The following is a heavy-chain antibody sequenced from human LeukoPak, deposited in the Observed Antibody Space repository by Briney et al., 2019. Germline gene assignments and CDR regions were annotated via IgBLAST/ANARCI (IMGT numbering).Heavy chain of an antibody. CDR3: ARSVGWELLRQETDPQYYFDY. J-gene: IGHJ4*02. CDR2: IDPSDSYT. Sequence: GESLKISCKGSGYSFTSYWISWVRQMPGKGLEWMGRIDPSDSYTNYSPSFQGHVTISADKSISTAYLQWSSLKASDTAVYYCARSVGWELLRQETDPQYYFDYWGQGTLVTVSS. D-gene: IGHD1-26*01. V-gene: IGHV5-10-1*01. CDR1: GYSFTSYW.